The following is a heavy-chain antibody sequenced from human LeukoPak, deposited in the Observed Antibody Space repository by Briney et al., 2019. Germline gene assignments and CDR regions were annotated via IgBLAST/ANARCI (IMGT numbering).Heavy chain of an antibody. CDR3: ARQYGVVVAATPYDAFDI. V-gene: IGHV4-59*08. CDR2: IYYSGST. CDR1: GGSISSYY. J-gene: IGHJ3*02. D-gene: IGHD2-15*01. Sequence: SETLSLTCTVSGGSISSYYWSWIRQPAGKGLEWIGYIYYSGSTNYNPSLKSRVTISVDTSKNQFSLKLSSVTAADTAVYYCARQYGVVVAATPYDAFDIWGQGTMVTVSS.